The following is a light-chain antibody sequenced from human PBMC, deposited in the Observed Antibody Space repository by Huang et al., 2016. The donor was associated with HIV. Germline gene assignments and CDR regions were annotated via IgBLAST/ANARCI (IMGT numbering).Light chain of an antibody. CDR1: HSVSSN. CDR3: QQYDNWPLT. CDR2: GAP. Sequence: ERVMTQSPATLSVAPGERVTLSRRASHSVSSNLAWYQQKPGQAPRLLIHGAPTRATGIPARFSGSGSGTEFTLAISSLQSEDSGVYFCQQYDNWPLTFGQGTRLEIK. V-gene: IGKV3-15*01. J-gene: IGKJ5*01.